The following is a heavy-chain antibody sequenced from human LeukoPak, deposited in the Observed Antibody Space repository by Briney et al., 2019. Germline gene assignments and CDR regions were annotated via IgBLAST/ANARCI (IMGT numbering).Heavy chain of an antibody. V-gene: IGHV3-30*18. D-gene: IGHD6-19*01. Sequence: GGSLRLSCAASGFTFSSYGMHWVRQAPGKGLEWVAVISYDGRNKYYADSVKGRFTISRDNSKNTLYLQMNSLRAEDTAVYYCAKDEAVAGTIDYWGQGTLVTVSS. CDR1: GFTFSSYG. CDR2: ISYDGRNK. J-gene: IGHJ4*02. CDR3: AKDEAVAGTIDY.